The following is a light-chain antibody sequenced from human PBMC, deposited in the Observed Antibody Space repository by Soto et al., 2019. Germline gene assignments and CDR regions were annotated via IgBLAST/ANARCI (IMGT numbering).Light chain of an antibody. V-gene: IGKV3-20*01. J-gene: IGKJ5*01. CDR1: QSVSGNF. CDR3: QQYYSLPLT. Sequence: EIVLTQSPCTVSLSPGERATLSCSASQSVSGNFLAWYQEKPGQAPRLLIYGASSRATGIPDRFSGSGSGTEFTLTVSSLQSEDFATYYCQQYYSLPLTFGGGTRLEIK. CDR2: GAS.